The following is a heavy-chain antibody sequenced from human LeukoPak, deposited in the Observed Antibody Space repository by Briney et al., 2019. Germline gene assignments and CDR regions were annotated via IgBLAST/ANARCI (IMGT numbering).Heavy chain of an antibody. V-gene: IGHV3-21*01. Sequence: GGSLRLSCAASGFTLSSYSMNWVRQAPGKGLEWVSSISSSSSYIYYADSVKGRLTISRDNAKNSPYLQMNSLRAEDTAVYYCARSDCSGASCYSDYWGQGTLVTVSS. CDR3: ARSDCSGASCYSDY. D-gene: IGHD2-15*01. J-gene: IGHJ4*02. CDR2: ISSSSSYI. CDR1: GFTLSSYS.